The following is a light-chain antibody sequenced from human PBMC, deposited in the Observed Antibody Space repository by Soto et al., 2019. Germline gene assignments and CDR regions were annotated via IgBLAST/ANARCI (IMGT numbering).Light chain of an antibody. CDR2: EDN. Sequence: HSALTQPASISGSSGQSITISSTGTSSDVGSYNLVSWYQQHPGKAPKLMIYEDNKRPSGVSNRFSVSKSGYTASLTISGLQAEDEADYYCCSYARTSTYVFGSGTKVTVL. J-gene: IGLJ1*01. CDR1: SSDVGSYNL. V-gene: IGLV2-23*01. CDR3: CSYARTSTYV.